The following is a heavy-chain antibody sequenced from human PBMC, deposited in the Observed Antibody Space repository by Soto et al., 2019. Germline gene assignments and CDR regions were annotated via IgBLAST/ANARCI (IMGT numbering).Heavy chain of an antibody. CDR3: AREDRDRETGLVPAAIDGMDV. CDR2: IIPIFGIA. CDR1: GGTFSRYS. J-gene: IGHJ6*02. V-gene: IGHV1-69*13. D-gene: IGHD2-2*01. Sequence: ASVKVSCKASGGTFSRYSITWVRQAPGHGLEWIGRIIPIFGIASYAQKFQGRVTITADESTSTAYMELSSLRSDDTAVYYCAREDRDRETGLVPAAIDGMDVCGQGTTVTGSS.